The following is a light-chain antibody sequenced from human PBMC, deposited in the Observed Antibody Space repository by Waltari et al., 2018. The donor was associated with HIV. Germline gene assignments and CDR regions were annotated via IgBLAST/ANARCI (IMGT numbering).Light chain of an antibody. CDR2: RHN. CDR3: AAWDDSLSAWV. CDR1: RSNIGRNY. V-gene: IGLV1-47*01. Sequence: QSVLTQPPSASGTPGQGVTISCSGSRSNIGRNYVYWYQQFPGTAPKLLIYRHNQRPSGVPDRFSGSKSGTSASLAISGLRSEDEADYYCAAWDDSLSAWVFGGGTKLTVL. J-gene: IGLJ3*02.